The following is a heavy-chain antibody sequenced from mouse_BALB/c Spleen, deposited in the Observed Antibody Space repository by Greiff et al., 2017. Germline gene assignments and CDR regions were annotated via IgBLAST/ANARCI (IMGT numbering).Heavy chain of an antibody. J-gene: IGHJ3*01. CDR1: GFTFSSYA. CDR3: TRDHVWFAY. V-gene: IGHV5-6-5*01. Sequence: EVQRVESGGGLVKPGGSLKLSCAASGFTFSSYAMSWVRQTPEKRLEWVASISSGGSTYYPDSVKGRFTISRDNARNILYLQMSSLRSEDTAMYYCTRDHVWFAYWGQGTLVTVSA. CDR2: ISSGGST.